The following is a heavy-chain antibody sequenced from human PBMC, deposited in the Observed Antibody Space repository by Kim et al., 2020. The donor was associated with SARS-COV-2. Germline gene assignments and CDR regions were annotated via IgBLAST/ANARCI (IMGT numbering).Heavy chain of an antibody. CDR1: GGSISSSRFY. CDR3: ATTEWLQSYYNGLDV. Sequence: SETLSLTCTVSGGSISSSRFYWGWIRQPPGKGLEWIGSIYYSGSTYYNPSLKSRVTVSVDTSKNQFSLKLSSVTAADTAVYYCATTEWLQSYYNGLDVWGQGTTVTVSS. J-gene: IGHJ6*02. CDR2: IYYSGST. D-gene: IGHD3-3*01. V-gene: IGHV4-39*01.